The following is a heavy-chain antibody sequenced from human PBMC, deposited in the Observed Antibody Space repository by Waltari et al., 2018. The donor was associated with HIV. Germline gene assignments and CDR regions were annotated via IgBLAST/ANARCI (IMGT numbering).Heavy chain of an antibody. Sequence: QVQLQQSGPRLVKPSQTLSVTCPISGDAALTNSVAWNWIRQSPSRGIEWLGRTYYRSKWYRDYYLSVKSRINITADVSKNQFSLLLHSVTPEDTSLYCCARGTPVAARVDVFDIWGQGTPVTVSS. CDR1: GDAALTNSVA. V-gene: IGHV6-1*01. J-gene: IGHJ3*02. D-gene: IGHD6-19*01. CDR3: ARGTPVAARVDVFDI. CDR2: TYYRSKWYR.